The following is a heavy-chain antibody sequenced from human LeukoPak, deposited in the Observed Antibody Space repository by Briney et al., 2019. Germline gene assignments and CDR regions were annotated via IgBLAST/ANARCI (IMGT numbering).Heavy chain of an antibody. CDR2: INSDGSST. V-gene: IGHV3-74*01. CDR1: GFTFSSYW. Sequence: GGSLRLSCAASGFTFSSYWMHWVRQAPGKGLVWVSRINSDGSSTSYADSVKGRFTISRDNAKNTLYLQMNSLRAEDTAVYYCARGFKSGDYSADFDYWGQGTLVTVSS. J-gene: IGHJ4*02. CDR3: ARGFKSGDYSADFDY. D-gene: IGHD2-15*01.